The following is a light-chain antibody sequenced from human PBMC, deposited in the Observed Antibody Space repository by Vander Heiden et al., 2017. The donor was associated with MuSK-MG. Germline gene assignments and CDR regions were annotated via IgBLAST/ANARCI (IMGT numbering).Light chain of an antibody. V-gene: IGKV1-39*01. Sequence: ASVGDRVTITCRASQSISSYLNWYQQKPGKAPKLLIYAASSLQSGVPSRFSGSGSGTDFTLTISSLQPEDFATYYCQQSYSTPRTFGQGTKVXIK. CDR2: AAS. J-gene: IGKJ1*01. CDR1: QSISSY. CDR3: QQSYSTPRT.